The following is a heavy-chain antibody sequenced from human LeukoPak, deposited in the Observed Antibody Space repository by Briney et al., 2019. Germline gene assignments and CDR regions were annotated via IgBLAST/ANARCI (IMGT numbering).Heavy chain of an antibody. CDR1: GGTLNYYA. D-gene: IGHD3-10*01. CDR2: IIAFFGTG. J-gene: IGHJ6*04. CDR3: PWGPTVVRPNHYTYNMDV. Sequence: SLKVSRKDSGGTLNYYASSRVRQTPGQGLEWMGGIIAFFGTGTNAQKFQGRVTISVVESTSTACMELSRLSSDERPVYYLPWGPTVVRPNHYTYNMDVWGKGTTVTISS. V-gene: IGHV1-69*13.